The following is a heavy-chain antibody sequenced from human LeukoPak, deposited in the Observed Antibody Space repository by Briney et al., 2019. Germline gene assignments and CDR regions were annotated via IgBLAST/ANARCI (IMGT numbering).Heavy chain of an antibody. D-gene: IGHD6-19*01. J-gene: IGHJ4*02. Sequence: PSETLSLTCTVSGGSISSYYWSWIRQPPGKGLEWIGYIYYSGSTNYNPSLKSRVTISVDTSKNQFSLKLSSVTAADTAVYYCASSSGWGRRAFDYWGQGTLVTVSS. CDR3: ASSSGWGRRAFDY. CDR1: GGSISSYY. V-gene: IGHV4-59*01. CDR2: IYYSGST.